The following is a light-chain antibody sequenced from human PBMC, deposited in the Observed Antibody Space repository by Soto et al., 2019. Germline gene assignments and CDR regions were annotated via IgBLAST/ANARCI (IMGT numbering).Light chain of an antibody. CDR1: QSVSSN. V-gene: IGKV3-15*01. CDR2: GAS. CDR3: QQYNNWPQT. J-gene: IGKJ1*01. Sequence: EIVMTQSPATLSVSPGERATLSCRASQSVSSNLAWYQLKPGQAPRLLIYGASTRATGIPARFSGSGSGTGXXXXXXXXXSEDXXXYYCQQYNNWPQTFGQGTKVEIK.